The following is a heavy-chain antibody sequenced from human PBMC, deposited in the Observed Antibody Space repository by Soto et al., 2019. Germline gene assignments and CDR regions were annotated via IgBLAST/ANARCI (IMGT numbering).Heavy chain of an antibody. CDR3: ARGQRALITYGPFDP. CDR1: GFTLSSYA. CDR2: FSGTGGYT. J-gene: IGHJ5*02. V-gene: IGHV3-23*01. D-gene: IGHD4-17*01. Sequence: GALRLSCAASGFTLSSYAMSWVRQAPGKGLEWVSTFSGTGGYTYYADSVKGRFTISRDDSKNTLFLHMNSLRAADTAVYYCARGQRALITYGPFDPWGQGTLVTVSS.